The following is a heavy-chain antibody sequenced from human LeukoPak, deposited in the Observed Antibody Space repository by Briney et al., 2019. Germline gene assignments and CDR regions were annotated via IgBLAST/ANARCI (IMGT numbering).Heavy chain of an antibody. CDR3: ARIGREIVVVPAAAYYYYYMDV. CDR1: GGSISSYY. J-gene: IGHJ6*03. CDR2: IYTSGST. D-gene: IGHD2-2*01. Sequence: SETLSLTCTVSGGSISSYYWSWIRQPAGKGLELIGRIYTSGSTNYNPSLKSRVTMSVDTSKNQFSLKLSSVTAADTAVYYCARIGREIVVVPAAAYYYYYMDVWGKGTTVTVSS. V-gene: IGHV4-4*07.